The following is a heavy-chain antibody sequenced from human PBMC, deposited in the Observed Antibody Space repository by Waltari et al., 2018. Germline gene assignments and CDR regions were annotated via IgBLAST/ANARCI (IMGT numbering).Heavy chain of an antibody. D-gene: IGHD3-22*01. CDR2: ITHSGST. Sequence: QVQLQQWGAGLLKPSETLSLTCAVYGGSFSGYYWSWIRQPPGKGLQGMGEITHSGSTNYNPSLKSRVTISVDTSKNQFSLKLSSVTAADTAVYYCARLYYYDSSGYPNSYYYYGMDVWGQGTTVTVSS. V-gene: IGHV4-34*01. J-gene: IGHJ6*02. CDR1: GGSFSGYY. CDR3: ARLYYYDSSGYPNSYYYYGMDV.